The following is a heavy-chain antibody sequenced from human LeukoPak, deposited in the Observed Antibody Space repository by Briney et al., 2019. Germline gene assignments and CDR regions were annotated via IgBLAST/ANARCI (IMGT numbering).Heavy chain of an antibody. CDR2: INPNSGGT. J-gene: IGHJ4*02. V-gene: IGHV1-2*02. CDR1: GFTFTAYH. CDR3: ARDSGMDYYDSSGYYYVLLRN. Sequence: ASVKVSCKASGFTFTAYHMHWVRQAPGQGLEWMGWINPNSGGTNYTQKFQGRVTMTRDTSISTAYMELSRLRSDDTAVYYCARDSGMDYYDSSGYYYVLLRNWGQGTLITVSS. D-gene: IGHD3-22*01.